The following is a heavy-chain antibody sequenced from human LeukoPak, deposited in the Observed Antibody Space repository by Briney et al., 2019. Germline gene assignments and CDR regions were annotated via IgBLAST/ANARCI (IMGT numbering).Heavy chain of an antibody. J-gene: IGHJ4*02. Sequence: VASVKVSCKVAGHTPTELSMHWVRQAPGKGLEWMGGFDLEDGETIYTQKFQGRVTMTEDTSTDTASMELSSLRSEDTAVYYCATAGIAVSGGPFDSWGQGTLVTVCS. V-gene: IGHV1-24*01. D-gene: IGHD6-19*01. CDR2: FDLEDGET. CDR3: ATAGIAVSGGPFDS. CDR1: GHTPTELS.